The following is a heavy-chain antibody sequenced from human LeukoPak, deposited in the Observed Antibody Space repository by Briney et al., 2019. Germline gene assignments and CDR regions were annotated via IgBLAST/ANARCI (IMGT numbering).Heavy chain of an antibody. V-gene: IGHV1-2*02. D-gene: IGHD2-15*01. CDR2: INPNSGGT. CDR1: GYTFTGYY. CDR3: AVRCSGGSCYSRY. Sequence: ASVKVSRKASGYTFTGYYMHWVRQAPGQGLEWMGWINPNSGGTNYAQKFQGRVTMTRDTSISTAYMELSRLRSDDTAVYYCAVRCSGGSCYSRYWGQGTLVTVSS. J-gene: IGHJ4*02.